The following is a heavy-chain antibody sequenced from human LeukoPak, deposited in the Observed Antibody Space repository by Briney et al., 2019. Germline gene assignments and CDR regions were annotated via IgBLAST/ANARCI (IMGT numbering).Heavy chain of an antibody. Sequence: GGSLRLSCAASGFTFSSYGMHWVRQAPGKGLEWVAFIRYDGSNKYYADSVKGRFTISRDNSKNTLYLQMNSLRAEDTAVYYCAKDQEWELLPYYFDYWGQGTLVTVSS. J-gene: IGHJ4*02. CDR2: IRYDGSNK. D-gene: IGHD1-26*01. CDR3: AKDQEWELLPYYFDY. V-gene: IGHV3-30*02. CDR1: GFTFSSYG.